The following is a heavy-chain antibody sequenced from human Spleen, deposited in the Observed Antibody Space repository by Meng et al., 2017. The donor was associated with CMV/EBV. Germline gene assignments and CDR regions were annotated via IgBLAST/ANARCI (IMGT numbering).Heavy chain of an antibody. Sequence: ASVKVSCKASGYTFKNSGISWVRQVPGLGLEWMGWISAYSGNTNYAQKLQGRVTMTTDTSTSTAYMDLRSLRSDDTSMYYCARAGAVGPIDWRVGAFDIWGQGTMVTVSS. V-gene: IGHV1-18*01. CDR3: ARAGAVGPIDWRVGAFDI. CDR2: ISAYSGNT. D-gene: IGHD1-26*01. J-gene: IGHJ3*02. CDR1: GYTFKNSG.